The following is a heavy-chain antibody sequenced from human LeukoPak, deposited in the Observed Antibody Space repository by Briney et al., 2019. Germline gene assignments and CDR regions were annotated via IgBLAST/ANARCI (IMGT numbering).Heavy chain of an antibody. V-gene: IGHV3-21*01. CDR1: GFTFSTYN. CDR3: ARDVGASAPDAFDI. J-gene: IGHJ3*02. Sequence: PGGSLRLSCAASGFTFSTYNMNWVRQAPGRGLEWVSSISSSSNYIYYADSVKGRFTISRDNAKNSLYLQMNSLRAEDTDVYYCARDVGASAPDAFDIWGQGTMVTVSS. D-gene: IGHD1-26*01. CDR2: ISSSSNYI.